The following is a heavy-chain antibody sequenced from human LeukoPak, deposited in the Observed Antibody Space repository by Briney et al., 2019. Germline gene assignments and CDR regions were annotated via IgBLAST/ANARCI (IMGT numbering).Heavy chain of an antibody. CDR3: ARDGEARELLGYLDY. Sequence: ASVKVSCKASGYTFTSYGISWVRQAPGQGLEWMGWISAYNGNTNYAQKLQGRVTMTTDTSTSTAYMELRSLRSDDTAVYYCARDGEARELLGYLDYWGQGTLVTVSS. J-gene: IGHJ4*02. V-gene: IGHV1-18*01. CDR1: GYTFTSYG. CDR2: ISAYNGNT. D-gene: IGHD1-26*01.